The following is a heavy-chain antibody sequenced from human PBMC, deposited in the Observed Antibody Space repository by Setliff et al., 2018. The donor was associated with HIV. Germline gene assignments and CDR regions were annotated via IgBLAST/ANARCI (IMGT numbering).Heavy chain of an antibody. Sequence: SETLSLTCTVSGAYISTYFWSWIRQSPGRGLEWIGYIHDSGSSKYNPSLKSRVTISVDTSKNQFSLKMRSVTAADTAVYYCARGSSWPYYFDYWGQGTLVTVSS. CDR3: ARGSSWPYYFDY. V-gene: IGHV4-59*08. CDR2: IHDSGSS. CDR1: GAYISTYF. D-gene: IGHD6-13*01. J-gene: IGHJ4*02.